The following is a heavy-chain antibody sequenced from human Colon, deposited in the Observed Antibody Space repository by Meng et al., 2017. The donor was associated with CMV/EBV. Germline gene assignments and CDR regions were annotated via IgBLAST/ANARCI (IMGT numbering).Heavy chain of an antibody. Sequence: ITLKGSGPTRVKPTQTLPLTCTFSGFSLDSHGVGVGWIRQPPGKAPEWVALIYWDDDKRYSPSLENRLTITKDTSKNQVVLTMTDMGPMDTATYFCSRRRTSIPFDYWGQGILVTSPQ. CDR1: GFSLDSHGVG. V-gene: IGHV2-5*02. CDR2: IYWDDDK. D-gene: IGHD2-21*01. J-gene: IGHJ4*02. CDR3: SRRRTSIPFDY.